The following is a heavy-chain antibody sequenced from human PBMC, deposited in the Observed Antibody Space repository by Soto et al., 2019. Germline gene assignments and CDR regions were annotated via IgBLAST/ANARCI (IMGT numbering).Heavy chain of an antibody. J-gene: IGHJ5*02. CDR3: VRESISGTGWFDP. CDR1: GFSFRDYS. CDR2: IDSSSVYI. V-gene: IGHV3-21*02. Sequence: EVQLVESGGGLVKPGGSLRLSCAASGFSFRDYSMNWVRQAPGKRLEWVSSIDSSSVYIYYADSLKGRFTISRDNAKNALYRQMNSLRAEDTAVYYCVRESISGTGWFDPWGQGNLVTVSS. D-gene: IGHD1-20*01.